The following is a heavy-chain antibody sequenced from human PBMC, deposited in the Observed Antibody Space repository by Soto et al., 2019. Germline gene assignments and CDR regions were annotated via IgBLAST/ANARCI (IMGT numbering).Heavy chain of an antibody. J-gene: IGHJ4*02. D-gene: IGHD1-26*01. CDR1: GFSFSDYS. V-gene: IGHV3-48*02. CDR2: ISSSGATI. CDR3: ARDLYSGSYSEAY. Sequence: PGGSLRLSCAASGFSFSDYSMNWVRQAPGKGLEWVSKISSSGATIYYADSVKGRFTISRDNARNSLYLQMNGLRDEDTAVYYCARDLYSGSYSEAYWGQGTLVTVSS.